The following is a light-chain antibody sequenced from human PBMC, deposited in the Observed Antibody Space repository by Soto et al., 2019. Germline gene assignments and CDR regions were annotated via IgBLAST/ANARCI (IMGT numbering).Light chain of an antibody. J-gene: IGKJ4*01. V-gene: IGKV3-15*01. CDR3: QQYNNWPLT. CDR2: GAS. Sequence: VFSHSPAALSVTQGGSAPLSCGGGQSVSSNLPWYQQNPGQAPRLLIYGASTRATGIPARFSGSGSGTEFTLTISSLQSEDFAVYYCQQYNNWPLTLGGGTKVDIK. CDR1: QSVSSN.